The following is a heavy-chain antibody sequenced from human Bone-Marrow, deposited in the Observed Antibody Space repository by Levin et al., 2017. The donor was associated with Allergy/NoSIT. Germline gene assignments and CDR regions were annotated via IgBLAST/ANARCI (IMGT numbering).Heavy chain of an antibody. Sequence: SETLSLTCTVSGGSISSSGYYWGWIRQPPGKGLEWIGSIYYSGSTYYNPSLKSRVTISVDTSKNQFSLKLSSVTAADTAVYYCAGLLEWLVWGSSVDYFDYWGQGTLVTVSS. CDR2: IYYSGST. V-gene: IGHV4-39*01. D-gene: IGHD3-3*01. CDR1: GGSISSSGYY. J-gene: IGHJ4*02. CDR3: AGLLEWLVWGSSVDYFDY.